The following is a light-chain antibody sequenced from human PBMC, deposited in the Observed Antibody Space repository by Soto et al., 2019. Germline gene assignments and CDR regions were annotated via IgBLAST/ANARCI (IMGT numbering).Light chain of an antibody. J-gene: IGKJ1*01. Sequence: TLSPSTLSTSVGNTDTMPRRARQSISKWLAWYQQKPGTAPKVLIYDASNLESGVPSRFSGSGSGTEFTLTISCLHSEDFAIHYCKPDTEGLPETSCEGTKVDIK. CDR3: KPDTEGLPET. V-gene: IGKV1-5*01. CDR2: DAS. CDR1: QSISKW.